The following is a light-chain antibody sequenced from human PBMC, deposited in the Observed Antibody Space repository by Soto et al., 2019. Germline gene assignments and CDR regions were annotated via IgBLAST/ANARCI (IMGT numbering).Light chain of an antibody. Sequence: QSALTQPASVSGSPGQSITISCTGTSSDVGSYNLVSWYQQHPGKAPKLMIYEGSKRPSGVSNRFSGSKSGHTASLTISGLQAEDEADYYCCSYAGSRGVVFGGGTKLTVL. CDR3: CSYAGSRGVV. CDR2: EGS. V-gene: IGLV2-23*01. CDR1: SSDVGSYNL. J-gene: IGLJ2*01.